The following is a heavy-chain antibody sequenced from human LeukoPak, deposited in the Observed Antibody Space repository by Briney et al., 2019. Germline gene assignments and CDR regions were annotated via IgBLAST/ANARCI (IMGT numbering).Heavy chain of an antibody. D-gene: IGHD5-18*01. CDR1: GYTFTGYY. Sequence: ASVKVSCKASGYTFTGYYMHCVRQAPGQGLEWMGWINPNSGGTNYAQKCQGRVTMTRDTSISTAYMELSRLRSDDTAVYYCARDLSRMDTAMDYYYYYGMDVWGQGTTVTVSS. CDR2: INPNSGGT. CDR3: ARDLSRMDTAMDYYYYYGMDV. V-gene: IGHV1-2*02. J-gene: IGHJ6*02.